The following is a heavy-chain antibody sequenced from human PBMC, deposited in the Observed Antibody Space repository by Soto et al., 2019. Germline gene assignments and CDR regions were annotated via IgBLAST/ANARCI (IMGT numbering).Heavy chain of an antibody. V-gene: IGHV4-31*03. CDR1: GGSISSGGYY. D-gene: IGHD2-2*01. Sequence: SETLSLTCTVSGGSISSGGYYWSWIRQHPGKGLEWIGYIYYSGSTYYNPSLKSRVTISVDTSKNQFSLKLSSVTAADTAVYYCARDARSSNNNYYYYYYMDVWGKGTTVTVSS. J-gene: IGHJ6*03. CDR2: IYYSGST. CDR3: ARDARSSNNNYYYYYYMDV.